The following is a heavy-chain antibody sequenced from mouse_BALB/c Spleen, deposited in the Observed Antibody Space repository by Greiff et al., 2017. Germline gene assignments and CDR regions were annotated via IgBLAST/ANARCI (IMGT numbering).Heavy chain of an antibody. V-gene: IGHV1-15*01. Sequence: VKLQESGAELVRPGASVTLSCKASGYTFTDYEMHWVKQTPVHGLEWIGAIDPETGGTAYNQKFKGKATLTADKSSSTAYMELRSLTSEDSAVYYCTYRYDALAWFAYWGQGTLVTVSA. CDR3: TYRYDALAWFAY. CDR1: GYTFTDYE. CDR2: IDPETGGT. J-gene: IGHJ3*01. D-gene: IGHD2-14*01.